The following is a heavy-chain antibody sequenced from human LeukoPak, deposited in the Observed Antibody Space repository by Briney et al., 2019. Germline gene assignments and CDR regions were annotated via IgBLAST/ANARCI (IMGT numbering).Heavy chain of an antibody. CDR3: ARVPAIVGATKGVGYYYYYMDV. V-gene: IGHV3-7*01. CDR1: GFTFSSYA. D-gene: IGHD1-26*01. Sequence: GGSLRLSCAASGFTFSSYAMSWVRQAPGKGLEWEANIKQDGSEKYYVDSVKGRFTISRDNAKNSLYLQMNSLRAEDTAVYYCARVPAIVGATKGVGYYYYYMDVWGKGTTVTVSS. J-gene: IGHJ6*03. CDR2: IKQDGSEK.